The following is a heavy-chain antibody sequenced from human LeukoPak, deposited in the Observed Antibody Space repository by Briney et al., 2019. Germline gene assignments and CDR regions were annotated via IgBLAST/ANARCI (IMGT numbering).Heavy chain of an antibody. CDR2: ISSNGDNT. CDR1: GFTFSTYV. Sequence: GSLRLSCSVSGFTFSTYVMHWVRQAPGKGLEYVSAISSNGDNTYYADSVKGRFTISRDNSKNTLYLQMSSLRADDTAVYYCVRGTGYWGQGTLVTVFS. J-gene: IGHJ4*02. V-gene: IGHV3-64D*06. CDR3: VRGTGY.